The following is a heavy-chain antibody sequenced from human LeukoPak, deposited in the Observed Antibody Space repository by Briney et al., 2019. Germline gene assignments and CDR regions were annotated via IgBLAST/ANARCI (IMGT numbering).Heavy chain of an antibody. CDR1: GGTVNSGTYY. Sequence: SETLSLTCTVSGGTVNSGTYYWSWIRQPAGKGLEWIGRIYANGGTNYNPSLKGRLTISIDTSKNQFSLRLSSVTAADTAIYYCARDFNWLDPWGQGTLVAVSS. V-gene: IGHV4-61*02. J-gene: IGHJ5*02. CDR3: ARDFNWLDP. CDR2: IYANGGT.